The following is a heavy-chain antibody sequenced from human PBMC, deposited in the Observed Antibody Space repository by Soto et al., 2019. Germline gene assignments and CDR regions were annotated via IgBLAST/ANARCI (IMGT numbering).Heavy chain of an antibody. CDR2: FVPEDGET. CDR3: ATFAVVTHLNWIDP. CDR1: GYTLTELS. D-gene: IGHD2-15*01. V-gene: IGHV1-24*01. J-gene: IGHJ5*02. Sequence: GASVKVSCKVSGYTLTELSMHWVRQAPGKGLEWMGGFVPEDGETIYAQKFQGRVTMTEDTSTDTAYMELSSLRSEDTAVYYCATFAVVTHLNWIDPWGKGTLVTVSS.